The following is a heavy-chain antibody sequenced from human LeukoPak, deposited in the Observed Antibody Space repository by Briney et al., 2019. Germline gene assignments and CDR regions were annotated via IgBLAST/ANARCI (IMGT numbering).Heavy chain of an antibody. V-gene: IGHV4-34*01. Sequence: SSETLSLTCAVYGGSFSGYYWSWIRQPPGKGLEWIGEINHSGSTNYNPSLKSRVTISVDTSKNQFSLKLSSVTAADTAVYYCARSPLWYYYGMDVWGQGTTVTVSS. J-gene: IGHJ6*02. CDR2: INHSGST. CDR1: GGSFSGYY. CDR3: ARSPLWYYYGMDV. D-gene: IGHD3-16*01.